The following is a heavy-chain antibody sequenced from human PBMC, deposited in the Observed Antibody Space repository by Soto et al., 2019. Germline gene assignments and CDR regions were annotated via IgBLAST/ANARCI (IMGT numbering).Heavy chain of an antibody. CDR2: IRDSGDT. V-gene: IGHV4-59*08. D-gene: IGHD3-10*01. CDR1: GGSISSHN. Sequence: QVQLQESGPGPVKPSETLSLICSDSGGSISSHNWGWIRLPPGKGLEWIGYIRDSGDTSYNPSLNRRVTMSLDTSKKEFSLKLTSVTAADTAVYYCVRQGFGALHGLVDVWGQGTTVTVSS. J-gene: IGHJ6*02. CDR3: VRQGFGALHGLVDV.